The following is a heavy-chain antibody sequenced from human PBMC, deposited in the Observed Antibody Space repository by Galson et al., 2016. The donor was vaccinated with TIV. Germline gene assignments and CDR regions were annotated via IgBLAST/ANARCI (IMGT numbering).Heavy chain of an antibody. J-gene: IGHJ4*02. Sequence: SLRLSCAASGFDFGSYALSWVRLAPRKGLEWISGISASGTGPDYADSVKGRFTISRDNSKNTLYLQMASLRGDDTATYYCAREVAADGELDYWGQGTLVIVS. V-gene: IGHV3-23*01. CDR3: AREVAADGELDY. CDR1: GFDFGSYA. D-gene: IGHD6-13*01. CDR2: ISASGTGP.